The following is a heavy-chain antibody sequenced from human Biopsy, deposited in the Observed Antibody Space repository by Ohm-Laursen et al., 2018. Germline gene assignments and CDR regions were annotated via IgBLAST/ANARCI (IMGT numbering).Heavy chain of an antibody. D-gene: IGHD3-22*01. J-gene: IGHJ5*02. CDR1: GVSITAYY. CDR3: ARDYDTSGYYYVS. CDR2: IFYRGST. Sequence: PSETLSLTCPVSGVSITAYYWGWIRQPPGKGLEWIGSIFYRGSTHYKPSLKSRVNISVDTSKNQFSLKLNSVTAADTAVYYCARDYDTSGYYYVSWGQGTLVTVSS. V-gene: IGHV4-39*01.